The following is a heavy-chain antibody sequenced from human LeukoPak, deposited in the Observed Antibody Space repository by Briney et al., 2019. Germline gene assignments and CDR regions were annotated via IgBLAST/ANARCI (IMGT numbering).Heavy chain of an antibody. CDR2: ISHSGST. J-gene: IGHJ6*03. CDR3: ASFNLQAGYMDV. CDR1: GGSFSGYY. D-gene: IGHD5-24*01. V-gene: IGHV4-34*01. Sequence: SETVSLTCAVYGGSFSGYYWSWIRQPPGKGLEWIGEISHSGSTNYNPSLKSRVTMSVDTSKNQFSLKLSSVTAADTAVYYCASFNLQAGYMDVWGKGTTVTISS.